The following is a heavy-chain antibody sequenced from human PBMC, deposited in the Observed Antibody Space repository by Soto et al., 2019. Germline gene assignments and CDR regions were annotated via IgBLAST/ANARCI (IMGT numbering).Heavy chain of an antibody. CDR1: GFTFRTSW. CDR2: ISPDGKTT. V-gene: IGHV3-74*01. J-gene: IGHJ4*02. Sequence: EVQLVESGGGLVQPGGSLRISCLASGFTFRTSWMHWVRQAPGKGLVWVSRISPDGKTTTYADSAKGRFTISRDNGKNTLYLQMNSLRGDDTAVYYCARGGENDYGDFWGQGTLVTVSS. CDR3: ARGGENDYGDF. D-gene: IGHD3-16*01.